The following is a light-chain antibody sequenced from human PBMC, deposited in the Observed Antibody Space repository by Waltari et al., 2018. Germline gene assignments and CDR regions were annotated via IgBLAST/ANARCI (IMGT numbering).Light chain of an antibody. CDR2: GAS. CDR1: QTITGSW. V-gene: IGKV3-20*01. Sequence: EIVLTQSPGTLSVSPGERVTVSCRASQTITGSWLTWYHQKPVQAPRLPIHGASNRAPGIPDRFSGSGSGTDFTLTISRLEPEDSAVYYCQQYDVSVVTFGGGTKVEIK. J-gene: IGKJ4*01. CDR3: QQYDVSVVT.